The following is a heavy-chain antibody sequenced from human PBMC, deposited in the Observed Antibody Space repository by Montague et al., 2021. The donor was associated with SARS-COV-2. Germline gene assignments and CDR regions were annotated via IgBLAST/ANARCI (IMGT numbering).Heavy chain of an antibody. J-gene: IGHJ4*02. Sequence: SETLSLTCTVSGGSLSSGLFYWGWIRQPPGKGLEWIGSIHNGGTTTINPSLKSRVTLSADSSKNQFSLRLDSMTAADTAVYYCARHLAYCAGDCYPDYFDYWGLGTLVTVSS. CDR2: IHNGGTT. CDR1: GGSLSSGLFY. D-gene: IGHD2-21*01. CDR3: ARHLAYCAGDCYPDYFDY. V-gene: IGHV4-39*01.